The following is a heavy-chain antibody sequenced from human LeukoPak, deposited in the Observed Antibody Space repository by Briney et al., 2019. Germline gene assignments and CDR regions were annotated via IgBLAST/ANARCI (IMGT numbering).Heavy chain of an antibody. D-gene: IGHD1-1*01. CDR2: INPSGGST. Sequence: ASVKVSCKASGYTFTGYHMHWVRQAPGQGLEWMGIINPSGGSTSYAQKFQGRVTMTRDTSTSTVYMELSSLRSEDTAVYYCASFQQPTGRDYWGQGTLVTVSS. V-gene: IGHV1-46*01. CDR1: GYTFTGYH. CDR3: ASFQQPTGRDY. J-gene: IGHJ4*02.